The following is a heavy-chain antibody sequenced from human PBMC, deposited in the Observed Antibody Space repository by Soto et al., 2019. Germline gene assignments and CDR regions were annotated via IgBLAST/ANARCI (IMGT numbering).Heavy chain of an antibody. CDR3: ARELGRYSGFDY. Sequence: QVQLVQSGAEVKKPGTSVKVSCKASGGTFSSYTISWVRQAPGQGLEWMGRIIPILGIANHAQKFQGRVTITADKSTSTAYMELSSLRSVDTAVYYCARELGRYSGFDYRGQGALVTVSS. D-gene: IGHD2-15*01. J-gene: IGHJ4*02. V-gene: IGHV1-69*08. CDR2: IIPILGIA. CDR1: GGTFSSYT.